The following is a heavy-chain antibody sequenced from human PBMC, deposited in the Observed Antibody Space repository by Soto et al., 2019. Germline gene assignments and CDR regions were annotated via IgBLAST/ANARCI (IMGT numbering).Heavy chain of an antibody. V-gene: IGHV3-30*18. CDR3: AKAGYYDSSGYYELDY. D-gene: IGHD3-22*01. J-gene: IGHJ4*02. CDR1: GFTFSSYG. CDR2: VLYDGRNK. Sequence: QVQLVESGGGVVQPGRSLRLSCAASGFTFSSYGMHWVRQAPGKGLEWVAVVLYDGRNKYYADSVKGRFTISRDNSKNTVYLQMNSLRAEDTAVYYCAKAGYYDSSGYYELDYWGQGTLVTASS.